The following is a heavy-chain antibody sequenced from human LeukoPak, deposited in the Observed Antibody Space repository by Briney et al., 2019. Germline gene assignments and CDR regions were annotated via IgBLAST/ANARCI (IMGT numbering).Heavy chain of an antibody. CDR2: INPNSGGT. CDR3: ARGYCSGGSCSRDY. Sequence: ASVKVSCKASGYTFIYYYIYWVRQAPGQGLEWMGWINPNSGGTNYAQKFQGRVTMTRDTSISTAYMELSRLRSDDTAVYYCARGYCSGGSCSRDYWGQGTLVTVSS. D-gene: IGHD2-15*01. J-gene: IGHJ4*02. V-gene: IGHV1-2*02. CDR1: GYTFIYYY.